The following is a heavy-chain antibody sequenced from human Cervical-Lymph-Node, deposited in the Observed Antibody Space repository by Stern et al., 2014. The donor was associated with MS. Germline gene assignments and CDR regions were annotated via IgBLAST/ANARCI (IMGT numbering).Heavy chain of an antibody. CDR2: FDLEAGEA. D-gene: IGHD3-3*01. CDR3: ATDRDDFRSGYSAPTKGYGLDV. Sequence: VKLEESGAEVKKPGPSVKVSCKVSGYTLTELSMHWVRPAPGQGIEWMGGFDLEAGEAIYAQKFQGRVTMTEDTSTDTAYMELSSLRSEDTAVYYCATDRDDFRSGYSAPTKGYGLDVWGQGTTVTVSS. CDR1: GYTLTELS. J-gene: IGHJ6*02. V-gene: IGHV1-24*01.